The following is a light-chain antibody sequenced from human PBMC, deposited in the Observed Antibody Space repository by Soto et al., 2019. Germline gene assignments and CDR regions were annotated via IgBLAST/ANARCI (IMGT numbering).Light chain of an antibody. V-gene: IGLV2-23*01. CDR1: SNDVGSHNL. CDR3: SSYAGSSTHVV. J-gene: IGLJ2*01. Sequence: QSVLTQPASVSGSTGQSITISCTGVSNDVGSHNLVSWYQQHPGKAPKVIIYEGSKRPSGVSNRFSGSRPGNTASLTISGLQAEDEAHYYCSSYAGSSTHVVFGGGTKLTVL. CDR2: EGS.